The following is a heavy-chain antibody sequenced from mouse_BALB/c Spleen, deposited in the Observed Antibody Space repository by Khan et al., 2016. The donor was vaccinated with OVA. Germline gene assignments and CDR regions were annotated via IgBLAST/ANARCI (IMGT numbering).Heavy chain of an antibody. D-gene: IGHD1-2*01. CDR1: GFTFSSYA. V-gene: IGHV5-6-5*01. Sequence: EVELVESGGGLVKPGGSLKLSCAASGFTFSSYAMSWVRQTPEKRLEWVASISSGGSTYYPASVKGRFTISRDNARNILYLQMSSLRSEDTAMYYCAREGLLRLPYYFDYWGQGTTLTVSS. CDR3: AREGLLRLPYYFDY. CDR2: ISSGGST. J-gene: IGHJ2*01.